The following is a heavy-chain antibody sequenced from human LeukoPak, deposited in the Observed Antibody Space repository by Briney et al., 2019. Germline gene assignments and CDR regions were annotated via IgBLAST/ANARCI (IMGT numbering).Heavy chain of an antibody. Sequence: PGGSLRPSCAASGFTFSSYGMHWVRQAPGKGLEWVAFIRYDGSNKYYADSVKGRFTISRDNSKNTLYLQMNSLRAEDTAVYYCAKDRKQWLVDAFDIWGQGTMVTVSS. D-gene: IGHD6-19*01. V-gene: IGHV3-30*02. CDR3: AKDRKQWLVDAFDI. J-gene: IGHJ3*02. CDR2: IRYDGSNK. CDR1: GFTFSSYG.